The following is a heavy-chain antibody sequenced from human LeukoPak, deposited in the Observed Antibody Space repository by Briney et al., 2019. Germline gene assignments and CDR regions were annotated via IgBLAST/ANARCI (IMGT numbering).Heavy chain of an antibody. D-gene: IGHD5-12*01. J-gene: IGHJ4*02. CDR2: IYHSGST. V-gene: IGHV4-38-2*02. CDR3: AAYSGYDYDEYYFDY. Sequence: SETLSLTCTVSGYSISSGYYWGWIRQPPGKGLEWIGSIYHSGSTYYNPSLKSRVTISVDTSKNQFSLKLSSVTAADTAVYYCAAYSGYDYDEYYFDYWGQGTLVTVSS. CDR1: GYSISSGYY.